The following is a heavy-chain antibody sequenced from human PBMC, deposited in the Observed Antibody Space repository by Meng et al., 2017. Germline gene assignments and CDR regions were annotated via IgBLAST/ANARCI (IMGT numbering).Heavy chain of an antibody. CDR3: ARDRGYYYDSSGEAFGY. CDR2: IIPIFGTA. Sequence: QGQLVQSGAEVKKPGSSVKVSCKASGGTFSSYAIGWVRQAPGQGLEWMGGIIPIFGTANYAQKFQGRVTITTDESTSTAYMELSSLRSEDTAVYYCARDRGYYYDSSGEAFGYWGQGTLVTVSS. V-gene: IGHV1-69*05. J-gene: IGHJ4*02. D-gene: IGHD3-22*01. CDR1: GGTFSSYA.